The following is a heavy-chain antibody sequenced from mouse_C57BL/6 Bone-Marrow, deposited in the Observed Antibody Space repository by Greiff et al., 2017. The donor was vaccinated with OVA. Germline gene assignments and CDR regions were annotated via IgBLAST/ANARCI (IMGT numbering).Heavy chain of an antibody. Sequence: EVQLVESGGDLVKPGGSLKLSCAASGFTFSSYGMSWVSQTPDKRLEWVATISSGGSYTYYPESVKGGFTISRANAKNTLYLQMISLKSEDTAMYYCARLYYGNFYFDYWGQGTTLTVSS. CDR2: ISSGGSYT. V-gene: IGHV5-6*01. D-gene: IGHD2-1*01. CDR3: ARLYYGNFYFDY. CDR1: GFTFSSYG. J-gene: IGHJ2*01.